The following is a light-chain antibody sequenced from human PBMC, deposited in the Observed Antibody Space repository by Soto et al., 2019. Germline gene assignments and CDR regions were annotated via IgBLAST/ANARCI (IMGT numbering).Light chain of an antibody. CDR1: RSVLYKSNNKNH. J-gene: IGKJ5*01. CDR2: WAS. Sequence: DMVMTHSPDSLAVSLVDSATINWKRSRSVLYKSNNKNHLAWYQQKTGQPPQLIIYWASTRESGVPERFSGSGSGTDFTLTISSLEAEDFAVYYCQQGSNWPRTFGQGTRLEIK. V-gene: IGKV4-1*01. CDR3: QQGSNWPRT.